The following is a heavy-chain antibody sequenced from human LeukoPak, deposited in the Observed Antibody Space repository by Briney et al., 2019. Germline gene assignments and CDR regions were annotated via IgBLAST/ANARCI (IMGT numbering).Heavy chain of an antibody. V-gene: IGHV3-23*01. D-gene: IGHD5-18*01. Sequence: GGSLRLSCAASGFTFSSYTMSWVRQAPGKGLEWVSAISGSGGSTYYADSVKGRFTISRDNSKNTLYLQMNSLRAEDTAVYYCAKAQNVDTGLFDYWGQGTLVTVSS. J-gene: IGHJ4*02. CDR2: ISGSGGST. CDR3: AKAQNVDTGLFDY. CDR1: GFTFSSYT.